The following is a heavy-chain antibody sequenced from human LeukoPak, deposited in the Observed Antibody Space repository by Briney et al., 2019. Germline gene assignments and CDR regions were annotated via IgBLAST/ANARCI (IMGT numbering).Heavy chain of an antibody. CDR1: GFTFNTYG. Sequence: PGGSLRLSCAGFGFTFNTYGMSWVRQAPGKGLEWVSAISGTGVSTYYADSVNGRFTISRDNSKNTLYLQMNSLRAEDTAVYYCAKDGYTEWLGLYYFDYWGQGTLVTVSS. CDR3: AKDGYTEWLGLYYFDY. D-gene: IGHD6-19*01. J-gene: IGHJ4*02. CDR2: ISGTGVST. V-gene: IGHV3-23*01.